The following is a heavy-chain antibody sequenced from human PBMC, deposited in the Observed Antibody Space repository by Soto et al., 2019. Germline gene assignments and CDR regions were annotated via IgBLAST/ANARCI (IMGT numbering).Heavy chain of an antibody. D-gene: IGHD2-2*01. CDR2: FDPEDGET. CDR3: ATDIRYCSSTSCTQENDY. CDR1: GYTLTELS. Sequence: ASVKVSCKVSGYTLTELSMHWVRQAPGKGLEWMGGFDPEDGETIYAQKFQGRVTMTEDTSTDTAYMELSSLRSEDTAVYYCATDIRYCSSTSCTQENDYWGQGTLVTV. J-gene: IGHJ4*02. V-gene: IGHV1-24*01.